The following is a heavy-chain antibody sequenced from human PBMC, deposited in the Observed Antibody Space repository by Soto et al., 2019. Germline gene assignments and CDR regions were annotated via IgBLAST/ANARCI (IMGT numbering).Heavy chain of an antibody. D-gene: IGHD2-15*01. J-gene: IGHJ6*03. CDR2: INAGNGNT. CDR1: GYTFTSYA. V-gene: IGHV1-3*01. Sequence: QVQLVQSGAEVKKPGASVKVSCKASGYTFTSYAMHWVRQAPGQRLEWMGWINAGNGNTKYSQKFQGRVTITRDTSASTAYMELSSLRSEDTAVYYCARVSGYCSGGSRTEYYYYYYMDVWGKGTTVTVSS. CDR3: ARVSGYCSGGSRTEYYYYYYMDV.